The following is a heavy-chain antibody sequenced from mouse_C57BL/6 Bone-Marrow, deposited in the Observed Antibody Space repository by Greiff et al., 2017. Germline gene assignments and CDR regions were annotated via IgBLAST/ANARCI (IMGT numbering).Heavy chain of an antibody. V-gene: IGHV1-81*01. J-gene: IGHJ4*01. CDR3: ARWGSSFHYYAMDY. Sequence: QVQLQQSGAELARPGASAKLSCKASGYTFTSYGISWVKQRTGQGLEWIGEIYPRSGNTYYNEKFKGKATLTADKSSSTAYMELRSLTSEDSAVYFCARWGSSFHYYAMDYWGQGTSVTVSS. CDR2: IYPRSGNT. CDR1: GYTFTSYG. D-gene: IGHD1-1*01.